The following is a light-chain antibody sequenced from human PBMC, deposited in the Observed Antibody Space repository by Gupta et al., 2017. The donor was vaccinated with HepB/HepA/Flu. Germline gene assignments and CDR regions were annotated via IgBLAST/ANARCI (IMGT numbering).Light chain of an antibody. CDR2: WAS. CDR3: QQHYRTIPT. Sequence: DIVLTQSPDSLAVSLAYIATFKFKSSQRLLYSSNNKNYLAWYQQKPGQPPKLLIYWASTRESGVPDRFSGSGSGKDFTLSISSLQAEDVAVYYCQQHYRTIPTFGQGTKVEIK. CDR1: QRLLYSSNNKNY. J-gene: IGKJ1*01. V-gene: IGKV4-1*01.